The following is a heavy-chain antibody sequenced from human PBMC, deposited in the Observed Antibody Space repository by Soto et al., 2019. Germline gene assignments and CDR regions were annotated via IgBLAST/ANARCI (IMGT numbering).Heavy chain of an antibody. J-gene: IGHJ2*01. Sequence: QVQLQQSGPGLVKPSQTLSLICAISGDSVSSASATWSWIRQSPSGRLEWLGRTYYRSKWHNDSAVSVKSRIAIIPDTSKNPLSLQLSSVTLEDTAVYFCARDGSGYQWYFDVWGRGSLVTVSS. CDR3: ARDGSGYQWYFDV. D-gene: IGHD5-12*01. CDR2: TYYRSKWHN. CDR1: GDSVSSASAT. V-gene: IGHV6-1*01.